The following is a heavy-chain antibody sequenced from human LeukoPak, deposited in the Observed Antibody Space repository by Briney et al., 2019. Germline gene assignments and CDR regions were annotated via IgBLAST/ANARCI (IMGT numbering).Heavy chain of an antibody. CDR1: GGSISSGGYY. J-gene: IGHJ5*02. V-gene: IGHV4-30-2*01. Sequence: PSQTLSLTCTVSGGSISSGGYYWSWIRQPPGKGLEWIGYIYHSGSTYYNPSLKSRVTISVDRSKNQFSLKLSSVTAADTAVYYCARGKGCSSTSCYGGSDWFDPWGQGTLVTVSS. CDR3: ARGKGCSSTSCYGGSDWFDP. CDR2: IYHSGST. D-gene: IGHD2-2*01.